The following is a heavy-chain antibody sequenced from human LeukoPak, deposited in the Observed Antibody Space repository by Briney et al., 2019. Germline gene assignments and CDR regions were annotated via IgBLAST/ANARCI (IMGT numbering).Heavy chain of an antibody. CDR2: MSYDGTNK. Sequence: GKSLRLSCVVSRFSFDDFSMHLVHQTPGKGLEWVALMSYDGTNKYYADSVRGRFTVSTGTSKNILYLQMNSLRAEDTAVYYCARGADYGDFLDYFDYWGQGTLVAVSS. CDR1: RFSFDDFS. CDR3: ARGADYGDFLDYFDY. J-gene: IGHJ4*02. V-gene: IGHV3-30-3*01. D-gene: IGHD4-17*01.